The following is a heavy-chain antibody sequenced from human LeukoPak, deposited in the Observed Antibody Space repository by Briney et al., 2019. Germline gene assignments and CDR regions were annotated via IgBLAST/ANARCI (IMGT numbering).Heavy chain of an antibody. CDR3: ARQGAVVPAANYMDV. V-gene: IGHV3-7*01. J-gene: IGHJ6*03. Sequence: GGSLRLSCAASGFTFSSYWMSWVRQAPGKGLEWVANIKQGGSEKYYVDSVKGRFTISRDNAKNSLYLQINSLRAEDTAVYYCARQGAVVPAANYMDVWGKGTTVTVSS. CDR1: GFTFSSYW. CDR2: IKQGGSEK. D-gene: IGHD2-2*01.